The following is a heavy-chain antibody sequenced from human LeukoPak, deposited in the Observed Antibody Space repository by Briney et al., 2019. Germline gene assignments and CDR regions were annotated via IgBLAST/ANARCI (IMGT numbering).Heavy chain of an antibody. CDR2: INPSGGST. CDR3: ARDLRKGSTRLAMIVADALDI. Sequence: ASVKVSCKASGYTFTSYYMHWVRQAPGQGLEWMGIINPSGGSTSYAQKFQGRVTITADESTSTAYMELSSLRSEDTAVYYCARDLRKGSTRLAMIVADALDIWGQGTMVTVSS. CDR1: GYTFTSYY. J-gene: IGHJ3*02. V-gene: IGHV1-46*01. D-gene: IGHD3-22*01.